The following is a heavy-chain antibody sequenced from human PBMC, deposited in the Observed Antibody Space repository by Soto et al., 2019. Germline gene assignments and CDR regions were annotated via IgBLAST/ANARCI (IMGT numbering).Heavy chain of an antibody. CDR1: GYSFTSYW. D-gene: IGHD2-2*01. J-gene: IGHJ6*02. Sequence: GESLKISCKGSGYSFTSYWISWVRQMPGKGLEWMGRIDPSDSYTNYSPSFQGHVTISADKSISTTYLQWSSLKASDTAMYYCASSPRGYCSSTSCRELGNYYGMDVWGQGTTVTVSS. V-gene: IGHV5-10-1*01. CDR2: IDPSDSYT. CDR3: ASSPRGYCSSTSCRELGNYYGMDV.